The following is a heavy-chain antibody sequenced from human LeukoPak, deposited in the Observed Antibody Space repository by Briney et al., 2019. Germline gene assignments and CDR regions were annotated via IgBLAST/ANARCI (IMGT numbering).Heavy chain of an antibody. V-gene: IGHV4-61*01. J-gene: IGHJ4*02. CDR3: ARDELDREFDY. D-gene: IGHD2-2*03. CDR1: GGSVSSGSYY. CDR2: IYYGGST. Sequence: PSETLSLTCTVSGGSVSSGSYYWSWIRQPPGKGLVWIGYIYYGGSTNYNPSLKSRVTISVDTSKNQFSLKLSSVTAADTAVYYCARDELDREFDYWGQGTLVTVSS.